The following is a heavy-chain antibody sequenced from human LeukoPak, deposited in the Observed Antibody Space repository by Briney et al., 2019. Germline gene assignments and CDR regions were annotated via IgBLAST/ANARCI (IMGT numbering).Heavy chain of an antibody. CDR1: GYTFTSYG. V-gene: IGHV1-18*01. J-gene: IGHJ6*02. CDR2: ISAYNGNT. Sequence: ASVTVSCTASGYTFTSYGISWVRQAPGQGLEWMGWISAYNGNTNYAQKLQGRVTMTTDASTSTAYMELRSLRSDDTAVYYCARDKLTRGYSYGYPYYYYGMDVWGQGTTVTVSS. D-gene: IGHD5-18*01. CDR3: ARDKLTRGYSYGYPYYYYGMDV.